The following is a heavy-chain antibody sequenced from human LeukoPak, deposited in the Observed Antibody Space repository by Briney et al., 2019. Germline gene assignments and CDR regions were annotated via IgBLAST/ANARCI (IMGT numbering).Heavy chain of an antibody. J-gene: IGHJ4*02. CDR2: ISGSGGST. CDR3: AKDDQYYYDSSGYYFFDY. CDR1: GFTFSSYA. V-gene: IGHV3-23*01. D-gene: IGHD3-22*01. Sequence: GGSLRLSCAASGFTFSSYAMSWVRQAPGKGLEWVSAISGSGGSTYYADSVKGRFTISRDNSKNTPYLQMNSLRAEDTAVYYCAKDDQYYYDSSGYYFFDYWGQETLVTVSS.